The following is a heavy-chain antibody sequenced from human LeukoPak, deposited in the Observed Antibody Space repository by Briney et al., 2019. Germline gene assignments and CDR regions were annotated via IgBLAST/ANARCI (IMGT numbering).Heavy chain of an antibody. CDR2: TNPGGSNT. V-gene: IGHV3-74*01. D-gene: IGHD1-14*01. J-gene: IGHJ4*02. CDR3: ARSNQADDY. Sequence: GGSLRLSCAASGFTFSNYWMRWVRQVPGKGLVWVSRTNPGGSNTAYADSVKGRFTIPRDNARNALYLQMDSLRAEDTAVYYCARSNQADDYWGQGTLVTVSS. CDR1: GFTFSNYW.